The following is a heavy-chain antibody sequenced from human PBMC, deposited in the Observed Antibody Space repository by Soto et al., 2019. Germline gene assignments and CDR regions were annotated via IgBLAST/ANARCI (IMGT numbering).Heavy chain of an antibody. V-gene: IGHV3-30-3*01. CDR1: GFTFSSYA. CDR2: ISYDGSNK. CDR3: ARDYSPRDYGDYKGNHYYYYYGMDV. Sequence: RRLSCAASGFTFSSYAMHWVRQAPGKGLEWVAVISYDGSNKYYADSVKGRFTISRDNSKNTLYLQMNSLRAEDTAVYYCARDYSPRDYGDYKGNHYYYYYGMDVWGQGTTVTVSS. J-gene: IGHJ6*02. D-gene: IGHD4-17*01.